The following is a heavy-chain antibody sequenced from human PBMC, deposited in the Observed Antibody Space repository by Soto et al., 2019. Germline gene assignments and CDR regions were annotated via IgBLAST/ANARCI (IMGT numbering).Heavy chain of an antibody. CDR2: INPSGGST. J-gene: IGHJ4*02. CDR3: ARERGLTYYYDSSGRYYDY. V-gene: IGHV1-46*01. Sequence: ASVKVSCKSTGYIFTKYYIHWVRQAPEQGLEGMGIINPSGGSTRYAQNFQGRATMTRDTSTSTVSMELSSLRFEDRAVYYCARERGLTYYYDSSGRYYDYWGQGT. CDR1: GYIFTKYY. D-gene: IGHD3-22*01.